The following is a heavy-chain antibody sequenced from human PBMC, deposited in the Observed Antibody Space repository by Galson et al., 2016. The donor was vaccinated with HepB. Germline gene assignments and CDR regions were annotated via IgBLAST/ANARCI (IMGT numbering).Heavy chain of an antibody. D-gene: IGHD1-1*01. V-gene: IGHV4-59*01. J-gene: IGHJ4*02. CDR2: FYYSGST. CDR1: GDSISSNY. Sequence: SETLSLTCTVSGDSISSNYWSWIRQPPGKGLEWIGYFYYSGSTNYNPSLTSRVTISVDTSKNQFSLDLRSVTAADTAVYYCARMLTYMYYFEYWGQGTLVTVSS. CDR3: ARMLTYMYYFEY.